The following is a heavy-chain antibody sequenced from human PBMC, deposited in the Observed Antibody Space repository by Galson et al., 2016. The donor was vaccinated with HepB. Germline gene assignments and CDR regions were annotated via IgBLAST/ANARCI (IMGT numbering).Heavy chain of an antibody. CDR2: FYATGTT. D-gene: IGHD3-10*01. J-gene: IGHJ4*02. CDR1: GASVSDYY. CDR3: AGVSPARDLWSREFYDY. Sequence: SETLSLTCAVSGASVSDYYWSWIRQPAGKGLEWVGRFYATGTTNYNPSLMSRVAMSIDTTANLFSLRLVSVTAADTAVYYCAGVSPARDLWSREFYDYWGQGALVTVSS. V-gene: IGHV4-4*07.